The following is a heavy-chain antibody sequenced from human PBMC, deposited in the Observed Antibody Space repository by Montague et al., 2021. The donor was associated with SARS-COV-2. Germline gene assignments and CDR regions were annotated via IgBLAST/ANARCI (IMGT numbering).Heavy chain of an antibody. V-gene: IGHV4-39*01. CDR2: LFYSGSS. CDR3: VAEWLDIYYFDF. CDR1: GGSISSSNYY. Sequence: SETLSLTCTVAGGSISSSNYYWGWIRQPPGKGLEWIGSLFYSGSSFYSPSLKSRVTISVDTSKNQFSLRLSSVTAADTAVYYCVAEWLDIYYFDFWGQGALVTVSS. J-gene: IGHJ4*02. D-gene: IGHD6-19*01.